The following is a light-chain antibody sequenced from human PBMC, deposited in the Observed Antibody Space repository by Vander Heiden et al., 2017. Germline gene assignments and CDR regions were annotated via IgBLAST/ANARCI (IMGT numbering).Light chain of an antibody. V-gene: IGLV1-47*02. Sequence: QSVLTQPPSASATPGQRVTMSCSGSSSNIGSNSVYWYQQFPGTAPKLLIYNNNQRPSGVPDRFSGSKSGTSASLAISGLRSEDEADYYCATWDDSLSGWVFGGGTKLTVL. CDR1: SSNIGSNS. CDR2: NNN. CDR3: ATWDDSLSGWV. J-gene: IGLJ3*02.